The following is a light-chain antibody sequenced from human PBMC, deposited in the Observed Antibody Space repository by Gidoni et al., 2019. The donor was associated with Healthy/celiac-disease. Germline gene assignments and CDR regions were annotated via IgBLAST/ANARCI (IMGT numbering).Light chain of an antibody. CDR3: QQYNYWPPLT. J-gene: IGKJ4*01. CDR2: GSS. CDR1: ESVTNK. V-gene: IGKV3-15*01. Sequence: EVVMTQSPATLSVSPGERATLSCRASESVTNKLAWYQQKPGQAPRLLIYGSSTRATGVPARFSGSGYGTEFTLTIRSLQSEDSAVYYCQQYNYWPPLTLGGGTKVEIK.